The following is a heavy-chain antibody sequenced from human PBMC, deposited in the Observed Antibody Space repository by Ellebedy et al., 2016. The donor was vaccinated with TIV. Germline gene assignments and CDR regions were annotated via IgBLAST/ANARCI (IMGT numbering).Heavy chain of an antibody. CDR3: AREERGYSYGFRSSVYFDY. Sequence: SETLSLXCTVSGGSISSGDYYWNWIRQPPGKGLEWIGYIYYSGSTYYNPSLKSRVTISVDTSKNQFSLKLSSVTAADTAVYYCAREERGYSYGFRSSVYFDYWGQGTLVTVSS. D-gene: IGHD5-18*01. V-gene: IGHV4-30-4*01. CDR2: IYYSGST. CDR1: GGSISSGDYY. J-gene: IGHJ4*02.